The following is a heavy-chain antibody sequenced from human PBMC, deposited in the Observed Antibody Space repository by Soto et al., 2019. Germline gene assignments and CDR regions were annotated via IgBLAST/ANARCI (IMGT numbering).Heavy chain of an antibody. CDR3: ARGPRAPPPHDYGMDV. CDR1: GFTFSSHV. Sequence: EVQLLESGGGSVQPGGSLRLSCAASGFTFSSHVMNWVRQAPGKGLEWVAAISGGGGTTFYGDSVEGRFTMSRDNSKNTLFLQMNSLRAEDTAVYYCARGPRAPPPHDYGMDVWGQGTTVTVSS. J-gene: IGHJ6*02. CDR2: ISGGGGTT. V-gene: IGHV3-23*01.